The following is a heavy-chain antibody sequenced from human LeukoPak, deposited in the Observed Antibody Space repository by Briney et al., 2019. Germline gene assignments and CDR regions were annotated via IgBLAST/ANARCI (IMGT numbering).Heavy chain of an antibody. CDR1: GGSFSGYY. D-gene: IGHD5-18*01. CDR2: IYTSGGT. V-gene: IGHV4-59*10. CDR3: ARDTRKSFDY. J-gene: IGHJ4*02. Sequence: SETLSLTCAVYGGSFSGYYWSWIRQPPGKGLEWIGRIYTSGGTNYNPSLKSRVTISVDTSKNQFSLKLSSVTAADTAVYYCARDTRKSFDYWGQGTLVTVSS.